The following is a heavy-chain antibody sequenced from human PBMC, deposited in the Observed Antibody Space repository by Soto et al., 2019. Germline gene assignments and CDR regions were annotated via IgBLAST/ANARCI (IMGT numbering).Heavy chain of an antibody. J-gene: IGHJ4*02. D-gene: IGHD3-9*01. Sequence: SETLSLTCAVYGGSFSGYYWSWIRQPPGKGLEWIGEINHSGSTNYNPSLKSRVTISVDTSKNQFSLKLSSVTAADTAVYYCARDFDYLYDYWGQGTLVTVSS. CDR1: GGSFSGYY. CDR3: ARDFDYLYDY. V-gene: IGHV4-34*01. CDR2: INHSGST.